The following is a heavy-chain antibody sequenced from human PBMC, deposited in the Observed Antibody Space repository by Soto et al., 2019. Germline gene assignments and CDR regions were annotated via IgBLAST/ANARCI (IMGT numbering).Heavy chain of an antibody. CDR1: GFTVSSNY. CDR3: AKDVRQLGTRGFGY. CDR2: IYSGGST. D-gene: IGHD2-8*02. V-gene: IGHV3-53*05. J-gene: IGHJ4*02. Sequence: GGSLRLSCAASGFTVSSNYMSWVRQAPGKGLEWVSVIYSGGSTYYADSVKGRFTISRDNSKNTLYLQRNRLSIEETAVYYGAKDVRQLGTRGFGYCGQGTLVTPSS.